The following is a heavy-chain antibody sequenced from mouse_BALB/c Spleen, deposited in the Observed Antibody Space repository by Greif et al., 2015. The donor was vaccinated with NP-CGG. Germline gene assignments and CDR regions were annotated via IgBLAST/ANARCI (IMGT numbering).Heavy chain of an antibody. CDR1: GFNIKDTY. CDR3: ASGGYDGVGAMDY. J-gene: IGHJ4*01. D-gene: IGHD2-2*01. CDR2: IDPANGNT. Sequence: LVESGAELVKPGASVKLSCTASGFNIKDTYMHWVKQRPGQGLEWIGRIDPANGNTKYDPKFQGKATITADTSSNTAYLQLSSLTSEDTAVYYRASGGYDGVGAMDYWGQGTSVTVSS. V-gene: IGHV14-3*02.